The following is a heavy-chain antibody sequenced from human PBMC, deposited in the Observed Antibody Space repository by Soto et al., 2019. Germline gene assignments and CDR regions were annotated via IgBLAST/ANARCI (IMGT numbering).Heavy chain of an antibody. CDR3: GRSVLALPSSASYWFDP. D-gene: IGHD3-3*02. CDR1: GFTFSTDG. J-gene: IGHJ5*02. Sequence: GGSLRLSCAASGFTFSTDGMNWVRQAPGKGLEGLSSISDSGHYIYYADSVKGRFTISRDNAKNSLFLQMNSLSGEDTAVYYCGRSVLALPSSASYWFDPWGHGHLRT. CDR2: ISDSGHYI. V-gene: IGHV3-21*01.